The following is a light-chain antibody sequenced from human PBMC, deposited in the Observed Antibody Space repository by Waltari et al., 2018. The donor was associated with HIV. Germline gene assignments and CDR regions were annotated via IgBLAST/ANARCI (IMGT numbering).Light chain of an antibody. V-gene: IGKV1-39*01. CDR1: QEISSY. J-gene: IGKJ1*01. Sequence: DIQMTQSPSSLSASVGDSVTITCRSSQEISSYLNWYQQKPGMAPKVLINTASALQSGVPSRFSGSGSGTEFTLTISNLQPEDFATDYCQQSHTSPRTFGQGTKVEV. CDR3: QQSHTSPRT. CDR2: TAS.